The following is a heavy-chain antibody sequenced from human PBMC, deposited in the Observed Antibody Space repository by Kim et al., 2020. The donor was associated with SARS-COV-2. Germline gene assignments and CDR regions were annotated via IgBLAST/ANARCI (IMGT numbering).Heavy chain of an antibody. CDR2: IKSKTDGGTT. D-gene: IGHD2-2*01. J-gene: IGHJ6*02. Sequence: GGSLRLSCAASGFTFSNAWMSWVRQAPGKGLEWVGRIKSKTDGGTTDYAAPVKGRFTISRDDSKNTLYLQMNSLKTEDTAVYYCTTAKGDIVVASNPSAVHYYGMDVWGQGTTVTVSS. CDR3: TTAKGDIVVASNPSAVHYYGMDV. CDR1: GFTFSNAW. V-gene: IGHV3-15*01.